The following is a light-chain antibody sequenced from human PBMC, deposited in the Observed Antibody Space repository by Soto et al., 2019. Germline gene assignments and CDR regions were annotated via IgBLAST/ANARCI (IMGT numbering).Light chain of an antibody. V-gene: IGKV1-33*01. CDR1: QEITNY. Sequence: DIQMTQSPSSLAASVGDRVTITCRASQEITNYLNWYQQKPGKAPQLLIYDASNLEIGVPSRFSGSGSGTHFIFTIDSLQPEDIATDYCQQYDHFVTFGGGTKVEF. CDR2: DAS. J-gene: IGKJ4*01. CDR3: QQYDHFVT.